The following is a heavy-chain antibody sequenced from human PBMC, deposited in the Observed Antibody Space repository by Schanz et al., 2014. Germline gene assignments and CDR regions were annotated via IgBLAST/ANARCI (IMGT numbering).Heavy chain of an antibody. CDR2: ISGSGGST. D-gene: IGHD2-2*01. V-gene: IGHV3-66*03. J-gene: IGHJ4*02. CDR3: IRGDIMVVPVAHF. CDR1: GFTVNTNY. Sequence: EVQLVESGGGLIQPGGSLRLSCAVSGFTVNTNYMSWVRQAPGKGLEWVAGISGSGGSTDYADSVKGRFTISRDNSNNTLSLQMNSLRAEDTAVYYCIRGDIMVVPVAHFWGQGILVTVSS.